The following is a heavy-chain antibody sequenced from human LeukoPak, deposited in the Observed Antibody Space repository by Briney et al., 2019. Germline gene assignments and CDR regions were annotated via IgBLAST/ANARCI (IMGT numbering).Heavy chain of an antibody. J-gene: IGHJ4*02. CDR1: GGSISSGDYY. Sequence: SETLSLTCTVSGGSISSGDYYWSWIRQPPGKGLEWIGYIYYSGSTYYNPSLKSRVTISVDTSKNQFSLKLSSVTAADTAVYYCARHVAGWTRPCDYWGQGTLVTVSS. CDR2: IYYSGST. CDR3: ARHVAGWTRPCDY. V-gene: IGHV4-30-4*08. D-gene: IGHD2-15*01.